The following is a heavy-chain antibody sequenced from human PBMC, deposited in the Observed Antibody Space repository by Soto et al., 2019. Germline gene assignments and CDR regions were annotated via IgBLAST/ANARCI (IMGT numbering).Heavy chain of an antibody. CDR3: ARLRSGSYYTREYFQH. Sequence: QLQLQESGPGLVKPSETLSLTCTVSGGSISSSSYYWGWIRQPPGKGLEWIGSIYYSGSTYYNPSHQPLVTISAYTSKNQCSRNPSTVTSADAAVYYCARLRSGSYYTREYFQHWGQGTLVTVSS. CDR2: IYYSGST. CDR1: GGSISSSSYY. J-gene: IGHJ1*01. D-gene: IGHD1-26*01. V-gene: IGHV4-39*01.